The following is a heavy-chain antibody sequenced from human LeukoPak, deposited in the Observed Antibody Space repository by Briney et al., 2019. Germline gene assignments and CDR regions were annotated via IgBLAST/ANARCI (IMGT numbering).Heavy chain of an antibody. V-gene: IGHV4-39*02. CDR3: ARLWIVATWFDA. Sequence: PSETLSLTCTVSNGSMTSDSYYWAWVRQPPGKGLEWIGTIFYSGKTYYSASLKSRVTVSLDTSKKNFSLGLSSVTAADTAVYYCARLWIVATWFDAWGQGALVTVSS. CDR2: IFYSGKT. D-gene: IGHD2-2*03. J-gene: IGHJ5*02. CDR1: NGSMTSDSYY.